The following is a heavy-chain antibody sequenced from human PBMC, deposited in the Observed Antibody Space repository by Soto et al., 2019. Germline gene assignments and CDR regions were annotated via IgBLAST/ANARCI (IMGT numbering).Heavy chain of an antibody. J-gene: IGHJ6*02. CDR1: GFTFSSYA. CDR2: ISGSGGST. V-gene: IGHV3-23*01. D-gene: IGHD3-3*01. Sequence: LRLSCAASGFTFSSYAMSWVRQAPGKGLEWVSAISGSGGSTYYADSVKGRFTISRDNSKNTLYLQMNSLRAEDTAVYYCAKDNHDFWSGYYPYYGMDVWGQGTTVTVSS. CDR3: AKDNHDFWSGYYPYYGMDV.